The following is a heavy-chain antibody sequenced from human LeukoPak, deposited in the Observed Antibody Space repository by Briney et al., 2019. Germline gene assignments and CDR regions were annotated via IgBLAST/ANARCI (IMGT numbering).Heavy chain of an antibody. D-gene: IGHD6-13*01. CDR2: ISYDGSDK. J-gene: IGHJ5*02. CDR1: GFTFSSYG. CDR3: ARVAIRMPGTPENWFDP. Sequence: GSLRLSCAASGFTFSSYGMHWVRQAPGKGLEWVAVISYDGSDKYYADFLKGRFTISRDNSKNTLYLQMDSLRVEDTAVYYCARVAIRMPGTPENWFDPWGQGTLVTVSS. V-gene: IGHV3-30*03.